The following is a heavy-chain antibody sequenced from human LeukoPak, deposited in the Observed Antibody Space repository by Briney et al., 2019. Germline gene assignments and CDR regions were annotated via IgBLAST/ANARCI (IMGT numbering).Heavy chain of an antibody. V-gene: IGHV3-7*01. CDR1: GFTFSNYR. Sequence: GGSLRLSCAASGFTFSNYRMSWVRQAPGKGLKWVANIKQDESKKYYVDSVKGRFTISRDNAKNSLYLQMNSLRAEDTAVYYCAREIYGEDFFDYWGQGTLVTVSS. D-gene: IGHD3-10*01. J-gene: IGHJ4*02. CDR3: AREIYGEDFFDY. CDR2: IKQDESKK.